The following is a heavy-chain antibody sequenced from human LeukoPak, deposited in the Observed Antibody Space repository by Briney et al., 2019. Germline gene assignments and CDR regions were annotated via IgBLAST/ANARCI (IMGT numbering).Heavy chain of an antibody. CDR3: ARTMCGGDCYSNAYYFDY. D-gene: IGHD2-21*02. Sequence: PSETLSLTCTVSGGSISSYYWSWIRQPPGKGLEWIGYIYDSGSTNYNPSLKSRVTISVDTSKNQFSLKLSSVTAADTAVYYCARTMCGGDCYSNAYYFDYWGQGTLVTVPS. CDR1: GGSISSYY. J-gene: IGHJ4*02. CDR2: IYDSGST. V-gene: IGHV4-59*08.